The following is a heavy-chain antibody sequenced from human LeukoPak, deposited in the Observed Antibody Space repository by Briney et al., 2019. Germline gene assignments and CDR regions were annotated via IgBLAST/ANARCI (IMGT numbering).Heavy chain of an antibody. CDR2: IRYVGTNK. CDR3: AKTLAVAGTYPPPVDY. J-gene: IGHJ4*02. V-gene: IGHV3-30*02. Sequence: GGSLRLFCAASRLIFRNYAMHWVRQSPGKGLEWVAFIRYVGTNKYYADSVKGRFTISRDNSKNTLYLQTNSQRAEDTAVYYCAKTLAVAGTYPPPVDYWGQGTLVTVSS. CDR1: RLIFRNYA. D-gene: IGHD6-19*01.